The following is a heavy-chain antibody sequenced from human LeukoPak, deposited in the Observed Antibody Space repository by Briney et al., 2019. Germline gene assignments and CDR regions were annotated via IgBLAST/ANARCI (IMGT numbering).Heavy chain of an antibody. J-gene: IGHJ4*02. V-gene: IGHV3-11*05. Sequence: GGSLRLSCAASGFAFSDYYMTWIRQAPGKGLEWVSYISGSSEYIHYADSVKGRFTISRDTAKNSLYLQMNSLRAEDTAVYYCARVAVITAAGTYDYWGQGTLVTVSS. CDR2: ISGSSEYI. CDR3: ARVAVITAAGTYDY. D-gene: IGHD6-13*01. CDR1: GFAFSDYY.